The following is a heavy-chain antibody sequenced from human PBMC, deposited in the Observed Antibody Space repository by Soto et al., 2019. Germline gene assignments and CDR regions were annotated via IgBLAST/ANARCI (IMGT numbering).Heavy chain of an antibody. CDR3: ARDLRQLLSHNYYYYYLDV. D-gene: IGHD2-2*01. Sequence: QVHLVESGGGLVKPGGSLRLSCAASGFTFSDYQMSWIRQAPGKGLEWVSYIGSSGLSVYYEDSVKGRFPISRDNANNSLYLEMHSLRAEDSAVYYCARDLRQLLSHNYYYYYLDVWGKGTTVSVSS. J-gene: IGHJ6*03. CDR1: GFTFSDYQ. CDR2: IGSSGLSV. V-gene: IGHV3-11*01.